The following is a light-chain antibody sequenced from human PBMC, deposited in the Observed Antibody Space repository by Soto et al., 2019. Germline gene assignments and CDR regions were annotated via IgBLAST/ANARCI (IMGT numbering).Light chain of an antibody. CDR1: SSDVGGYNY. Sequence: QSVLTQPASVSGSPGQSITISCTGTSSDVGGYNYVSWYQQHPGKAPKVMIYDVSNRPSGVSNRFSGSKSGNTASLTISGLLAEDEADYYCSSYTISGTRVFGGGTKVTVL. CDR3: SSYTISGTRV. J-gene: IGLJ2*01. V-gene: IGLV2-14*01. CDR2: DVS.